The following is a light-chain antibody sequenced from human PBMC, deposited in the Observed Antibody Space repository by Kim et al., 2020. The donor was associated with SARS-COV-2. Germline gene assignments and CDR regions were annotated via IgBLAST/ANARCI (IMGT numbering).Light chain of an antibody. CDR2: GKN. J-gene: IGLJ2*01. CDR3: NSRDSNDNVV. V-gene: IGLV3-19*01. Sequence: SSELTQDSAVSVPLGQTVRITCQGDSLRSYYATWYQQKPGQAPILLIYGKNNRPSGIPDRFSGSRSGNTASLTITGTQAGDEADYYCNSRDSNDNVVFGGGTKLTVL. CDR1: SLRSYY.